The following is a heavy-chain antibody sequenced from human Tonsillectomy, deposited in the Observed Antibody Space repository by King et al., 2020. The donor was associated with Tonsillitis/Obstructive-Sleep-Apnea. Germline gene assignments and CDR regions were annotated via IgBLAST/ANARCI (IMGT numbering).Heavy chain of an antibody. V-gene: IGHV4-59*01. CDR2: IYYSGST. D-gene: IGHD3-22*01. CDR3: ARSSYDTYYYDSSGYCPVYFDY. Sequence: QLQESGPGLVKPSETLSLTCTVSGGSISSYYWSWIRQPPGKGLEWIGYIYYSGSTNYNPSLKSRVTISVDTSKNQFSLKLSSVTAADTAVYYCARSSYDTYYYDSSGYCPVYFDYWGQGTLVTVSS. CDR1: GGSISSYY. J-gene: IGHJ4*02.